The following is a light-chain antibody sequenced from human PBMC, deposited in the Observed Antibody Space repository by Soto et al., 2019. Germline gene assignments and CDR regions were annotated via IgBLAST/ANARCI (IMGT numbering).Light chain of an antibody. CDR2: EAS. Sequence: DIQMTQSPSSLSASVGDRVTITCRASQNIGRWLAWYQQKPGKAPKFLIYEASTLESGVPSRFSGSGSGTQFTLTSSSLEADDFATYYCQQYLSWTFGQGTRVDVK. CDR3: QQYLSWT. V-gene: IGKV1-5*01. CDR1: QNIGRW. J-gene: IGKJ1*01.